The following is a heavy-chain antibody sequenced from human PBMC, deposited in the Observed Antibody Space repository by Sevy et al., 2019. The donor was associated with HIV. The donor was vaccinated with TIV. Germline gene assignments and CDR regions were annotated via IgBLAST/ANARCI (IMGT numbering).Heavy chain of an antibody. CDR3: ASPGGYRYGSLLDY. V-gene: IGHV1-2*02. Sequence: ASVKVSCKASGYTFTGYFIHWVRQAPGQGLEWMGWINPNSGDTNYAQKVQGRVTVTRDTSINTAYMELSRLRSDDTAVYYCASPGGYRYGSLLDYWGQGTLVTVSS. D-gene: IGHD5-18*01. J-gene: IGHJ4*02. CDR1: GYTFTGYF. CDR2: INPNSGDT.